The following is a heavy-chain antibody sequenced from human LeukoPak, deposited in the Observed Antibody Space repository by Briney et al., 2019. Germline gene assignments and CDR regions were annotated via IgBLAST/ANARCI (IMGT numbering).Heavy chain of an antibody. V-gene: IGHV3-30*04. D-gene: IGHD3-22*01. J-gene: IGHJ4*02. Sequence: PGGSLRLSCAASGFTFSSYAMHWVRQAPGKGLEWVAVISYDGSNKYYADSVKGRFTISRDNSKNTLYLQMNSLRAEDTAVYYCARERGYYDSSGYYDGGFDYWGQGTLVIVSS. CDR2: ISYDGSNK. CDR1: GFTFSSYA. CDR3: ARERGYYDSSGYYDGGFDY.